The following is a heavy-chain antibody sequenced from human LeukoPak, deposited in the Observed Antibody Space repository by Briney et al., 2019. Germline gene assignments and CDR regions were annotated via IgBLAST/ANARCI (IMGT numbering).Heavy chain of an antibody. CDR1: GGSISSYY. D-gene: IGHD3-22*01. CDR3: ARGDPDYYDSSGYYSYDY. J-gene: IGHJ4*02. Sequence: PSETLSLTCTVSGGSISSYYWSWIRQPPGKGLERIGEINHSGSTNYNPSLKSRVTISVDTSKNQFSLKLSSVTAADTAVYYCARGDPDYYDSSGYYSYDYWGQGTLVTVSS. V-gene: IGHV4-34*01. CDR2: INHSGST.